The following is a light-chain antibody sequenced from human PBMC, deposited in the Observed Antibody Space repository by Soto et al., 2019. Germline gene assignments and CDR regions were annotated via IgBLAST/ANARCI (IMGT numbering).Light chain of an antibody. Sequence: DIQMTQSPSSVSASVGDGVTISCRASQSVASWLAWYQQRPGQAPRLLIYAASRLQRGVPSRFSGSESGTDFTLTISSLQPEDIATYYCLPSNSFPLTFGGGTKVEIK. CDR2: AAS. CDR1: QSVASW. CDR3: LPSNSFPLT. V-gene: IGKV1-12*01. J-gene: IGKJ4*01.